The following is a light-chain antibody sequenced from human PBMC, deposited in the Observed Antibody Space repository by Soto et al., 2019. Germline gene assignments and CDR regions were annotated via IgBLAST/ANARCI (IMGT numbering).Light chain of an antibody. CDR1: SSNIGNNF. CDR2: DNN. V-gene: IGLV1-51*01. Sequence: QSVLTQPPSVSAAPGQTVTISCSGSSSNIGNNFVSWYQQLPGTAPKLLIYDNNKRPSGIPDRFSGSKSGTSATLGITGLQTGDEADYYCGTLDSSLSVGVFGGGTKVTVL. CDR3: GTLDSSLSVGV. J-gene: IGLJ2*01.